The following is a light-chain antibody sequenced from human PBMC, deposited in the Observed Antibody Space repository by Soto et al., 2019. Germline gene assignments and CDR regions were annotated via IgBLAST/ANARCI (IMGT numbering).Light chain of an antibody. CDR1: SSDVGGYNY. CDR2: EVT. J-gene: IGLJ1*01. V-gene: IGLV2-14*01. CDR3: SSYTSSTTSPLV. Sequence: QSALTQPASVSGSPGQSITISCTGTSSDVGGYNYVCWYQHHPGKAPKLMIYEVTTRPSGISNRFSGSKSGNTASLTISGLRPEDEADYYYSSYTSSTTSPLVFGGGTKLTVL.